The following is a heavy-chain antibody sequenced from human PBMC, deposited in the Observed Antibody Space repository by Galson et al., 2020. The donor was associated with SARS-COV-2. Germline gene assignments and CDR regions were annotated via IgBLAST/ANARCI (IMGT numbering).Heavy chain of an antibody. CDR3: SGVTSSHWMYNWFDS. CDR2: ISDTGHA. V-gene: IGHV4-31*03. J-gene: IGHJ5*01. D-gene: IGHD2-2*01. Sequence: ASETLSLTCSVSGASIGTSGYYWSWIRQHPGGGLAWIGYISDTGHAYYNPSLKSRLTVSMDTSMNQFSLRLTSATAADTAVYYCSGVTSSHWMYNWFDSWGQGTLVTVSS. CDR1: GASIGTSGYY.